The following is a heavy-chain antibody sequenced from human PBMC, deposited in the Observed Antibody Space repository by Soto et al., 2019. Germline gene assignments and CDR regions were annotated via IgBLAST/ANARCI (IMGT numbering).Heavy chain of an antibody. V-gene: IGHV3-7*01. CDR2: VKQDGGET. CDR1: GFTFSDYW. J-gene: IGHJ4*02. D-gene: IGHD5-12*01. Sequence: EVQLVESGGGLVKPGGSLRLSCAASGFTFSDYWMSWVRQAPGKGLEWVANVKQDGGETYYVDSVKGRFTISRDNAKNSLHLLMNSLGADDTAVYYCARASRTGYSAYALDYWGQGTLVSVSS. CDR3: ARASRTGYSAYALDY.